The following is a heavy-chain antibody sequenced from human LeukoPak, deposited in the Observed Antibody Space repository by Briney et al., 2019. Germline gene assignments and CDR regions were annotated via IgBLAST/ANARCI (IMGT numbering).Heavy chain of an antibody. V-gene: IGHV3-30*02. D-gene: IGHD6-19*01. Sequence: PGGSLRLSCAASGFTFSSYGMHWVRQAPGKGLEWVAFIRYDGSNKYYADSVKGRFTISRDNSENTLYLQMNSLRAEDTAVHYCAKDVSHCSGWYGDYWGQGTLVTVSS. CDR1: GFTFSSYG. CDR3: AKDVSHCSGWYGDY. J-gene: IGHJ4*02. CDR2: IRYDGSNK.